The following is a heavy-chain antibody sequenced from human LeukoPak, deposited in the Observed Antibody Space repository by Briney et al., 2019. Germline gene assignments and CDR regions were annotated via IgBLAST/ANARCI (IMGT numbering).Heavy chain of an antibody. CDR3: ARDTSPLDYYDSSAYYDAYDI. Sequence: GGSLRLSCAASGFSFSSDWMSWVRQVPGKGLEWVANIKQDGSETYYVGSVKGRFTISRDNAKNSLYLHMNSLRAEDSAVYYCARDTSPLDYYDSSAYYDAYDIWGQGTTVIVSS. D-gene: IGHD3-22*01. CDR1: GFSFSSDW. V-gene: IGHV3-7*01. J-gene: IGHJ3*02. CDR2: IKQDGSET.